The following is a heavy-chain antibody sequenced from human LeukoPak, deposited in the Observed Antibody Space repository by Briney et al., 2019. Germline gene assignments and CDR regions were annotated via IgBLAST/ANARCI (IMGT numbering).Heavy chain of an antibody. V-gene: IGHV4-4*09. J-gene: IGHJ4*02. CDR3: ARLGSCSSPQCLPDY. Sequence: SETLSLTCAVSGGSIGSYFWTWIRQPPGKGLEWIGDIYSSGSTNYNPSLKSRVTISADTSKNHLSLNLRSVTAADTAVYYCARLGSCSSPQCLPDYWGQGTLVTVSS. CDR2: IYSSGST. D-gene: IGHD2-2*01. CDR1: GGSIGSYF.